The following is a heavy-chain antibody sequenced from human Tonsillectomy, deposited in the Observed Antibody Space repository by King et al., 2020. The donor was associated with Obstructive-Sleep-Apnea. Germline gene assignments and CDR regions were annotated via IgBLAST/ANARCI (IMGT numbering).Heavy chain of an antibody. CDR3: ARVYSYGTYGMDV. J-gene: IGHJ6*02. CDR2: FGTACDT. V-gene: IGHV3-13*01. CDR1: GFTFSSYD. Sequence: QLVQSWGGLVQPGGSLRLSCAVSGFTFSSYDMHLVRQATGKGLDGVSAFGTACDTYFPGSVKGRFTICREKAKNSLYLQMNSLRAGDTAVYYCARVYSYGTYGMDVWGQGTTVTVSS. D-gene: IGHD5-18*01.